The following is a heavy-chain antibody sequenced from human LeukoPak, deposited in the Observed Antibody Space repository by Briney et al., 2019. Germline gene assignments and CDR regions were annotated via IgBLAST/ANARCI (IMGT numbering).Heavy chain of an antibody. V-gene: IGHV1-18*01. J-gene: IGHJ4*02. CDR2: ISAYNGNT. Sequence: AASVKASCKASGYTFTSYGISWVRQAPGQGLEWMGWISAYNGNTNYAQKLQGRVTMTTDTSTSTAYMELRSLRSDDTAVYYCARGAGYDFWSGYVPHYFDYWGQGTLVTVSS. D-gene: IGHD3-3*01. CDR3: ARGAGYDFWSGYVPHYFDY. CDR1: GYTFTSYG.